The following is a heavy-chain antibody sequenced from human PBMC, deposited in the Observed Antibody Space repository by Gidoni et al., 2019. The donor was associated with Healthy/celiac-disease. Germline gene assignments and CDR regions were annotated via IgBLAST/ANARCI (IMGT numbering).Heavy chain of an antibody. CDR2: IIPIFGTA. Sequence: QVQLVQSGAEVKKPGSSVKVSCKASGGTFSSYAISWVRQAPGQGLEWMGGIIPIFGTANYAQKFQGRVTITADESTSTAYMELSSLRSEDTAVYYCARDSGLDGYCSGGSCYSYIDYWGQGTLVTVSS. CDR3: ARDSGLDGYCSGGSCYSYIDY. D-gene: IGHD2-15*01. J-gene: IGHJ4*02. CDR1: GGTFSSYA. V-gene: IGHV1-69*01.